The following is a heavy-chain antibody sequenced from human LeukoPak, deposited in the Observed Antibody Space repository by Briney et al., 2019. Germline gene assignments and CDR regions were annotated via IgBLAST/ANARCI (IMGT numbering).Heavy chain of an antibody. D-gene: IGHD6-13*01. CDR2: IYYSGST. Sequence: SETLSLTYTVSGGSISSYCWSWIRQPPGKGLEWIGYIYYSGSTNYNPSLKSRVTISVDTSKNQFSLKLSSVTAADTAVYYCASGYSSSWYLVGYWGQGTLVTVSS. V-gene: IGHV4-59*01. CDR1: GGSISSYC. J-gene: IGHJ4*02. CDR3: ASGYSSSWYLVGY.